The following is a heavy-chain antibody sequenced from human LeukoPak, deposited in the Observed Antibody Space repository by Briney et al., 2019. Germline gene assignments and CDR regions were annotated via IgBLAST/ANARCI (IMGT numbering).Heavy chain of an antibody. V-gene: IGHV3-23*01. CDR1: GFTFSSYA. J-gene: IGHJ4*02. CDR2: ISDSGDYT. Sequence: PGGSLTLSCAGSGFTFSSYAMSWVRQAPGQGLEWVSVISDSGDYTSYADSVKGRFTISRDNAKNTLHLQMNSLRAEDTAVYYCVRAVAGNPFDYWGQGTLVTVSS. D-gene: IGHD6-19*01. CDR3: VRAVAGNPFDY.